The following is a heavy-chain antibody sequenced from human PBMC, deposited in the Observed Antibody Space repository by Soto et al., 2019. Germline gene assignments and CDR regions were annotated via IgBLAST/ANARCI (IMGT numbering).Heavy chain of an antibody. CDR2: IIPIFGTA. D-gene: IGHD3-3*01. Sequence: QVQLVQSGAEVKKPGSSVKVSCKASGGTFSSYAISWVRQAPGQGLEWMGGIIPIFGTANYAKKFQGRVRITADKSTSTAYMELSSLRSEDTAVYYCPRCITIFGVVTNYYYCGMDVWGQGTTVTVSS. CDR1: GGTFSSYA. V-gene: IGHV1-69*06. J-gene: IGHJ6*02. CDR3: PRCITIFGVVTNYYYCGMDV.